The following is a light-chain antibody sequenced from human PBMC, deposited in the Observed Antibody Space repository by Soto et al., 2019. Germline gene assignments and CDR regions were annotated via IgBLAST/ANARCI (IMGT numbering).Light chain of an antibody. Sequence: QSVLTQPPSVSGVPGQTITISCTGSSSNIGGGYDVHWYQQLPGTAPQLLVYGNINRPSRVPDRFSGSKSDTSASLAITGLQAEDEADYYCQSYDSSLSAWVFGGGTKLTVL. J-gene: IGLJ3*02. CDR1: SSNIGGGYD. V-gene: IGLV1-40*01. CDR3: QSYDSSLSAWV. CDR2: GNI.